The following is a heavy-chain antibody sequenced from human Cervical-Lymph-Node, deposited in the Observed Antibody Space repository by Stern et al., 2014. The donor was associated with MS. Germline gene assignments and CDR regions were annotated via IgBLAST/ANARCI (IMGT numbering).Heavy chain of an antibody. CDR1: GGTFSSYA. CDR3: ARGELKEGLVRGMDV. V-gene: IGHV1-69*01. D-gene: IGHD1-26*01. J-gene: IGHJ6*02. Sequence: VQLVESGAEVKKPGSSVKVSCKASGGTFSSYAISWVRQAPGQGLERMGGVIPIFGTANYAQKFQGRVTITVDESTSTAYMELSSLRSEDTAVYYCARGELKEGLVRGMDVWGQGTTVTVSS. CDR2: VIPIFGTA.